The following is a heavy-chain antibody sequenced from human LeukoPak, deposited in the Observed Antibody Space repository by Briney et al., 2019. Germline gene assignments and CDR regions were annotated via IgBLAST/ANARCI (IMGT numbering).Heavy chain of an antibody. CDR2: IYYSGST. CDR3: TREVEGYSYASGRFLHFDP. V-gene: IGHV4-59*12. Sequence: SETLSLTCTVSGGSISSYYGSWIRQPPGKGLEWIGYIYYSGSTYYNPSLKSRVTISVDTSKNQFSLRLSSVTAADTAVYYCTREVEGYSYASGRFLHFDPWGQGTLVTVSS. D-gene: IGHD3-10*01. J-gene: IGHJ5*02. CDR1: GGSISSYY.